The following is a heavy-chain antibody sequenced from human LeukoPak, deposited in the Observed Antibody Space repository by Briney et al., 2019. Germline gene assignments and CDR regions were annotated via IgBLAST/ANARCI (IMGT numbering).Heavy chain of an antibody. D-gene: IGHD2-15*01. J-gene: IGHJ4*02. CDR3: ARVSKYCSGGSCYDFDS. CDR2: IKQDGSEK. V-gene: IGHV3-7*01. Sequence: PGGSLRLSCAASGFTFRSYWMSWVRQAPGKGLEWVANIKQDGSEKYYVDSVKGRFTISRDNAKNSLYLQMNSLGAEDTAVYYCARVSKYCSGGSCYDFDSWGQGTLVTVSS. CDR1: GFTFRSYW.